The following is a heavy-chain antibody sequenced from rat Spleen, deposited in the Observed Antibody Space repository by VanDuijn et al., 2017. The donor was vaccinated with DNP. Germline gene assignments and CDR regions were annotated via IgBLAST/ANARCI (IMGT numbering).Heavy chain of an antibody. D-gene: IGHD1-6*01. Sequence: EVQLVESGGDLVQPGRSMKLSCAASGFTFNDSGMAWVRQAPGKSLEWVASISPSGTNTYYRDSVMGRFTISRDNAKSTLYLQVDSLRSEDTATYYCITEGCILRIFTTWFAYWGQGTLVTVSS. CDR2: ISPSGTNT. CDR3: ITEGCILRIFTTWFAY. J-gene: IGHJ3*01. CDR1: GFTFNDSG. V-gene: IGHV5-46*01.